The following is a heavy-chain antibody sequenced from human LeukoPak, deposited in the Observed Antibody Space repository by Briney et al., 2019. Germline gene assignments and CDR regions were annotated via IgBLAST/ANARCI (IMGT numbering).Heavy chain of an antibody. CDR1: GFTFSSYG. D-gene: IGHD2-21*02. J-gene: IGHJ4*02. Sequence: GRSLRLSCAASGFTFSSYGMHWVRQAPGKGLEWVAVISYDGSNKYYADSVKRRFTISRDNSKNTLYLQMNSLRAEDTAVYYCAKDSGYCGGDCSAAALDYWGQGTLVTVSS. CDR2: ISYDGSNK. CDR3: AKDSGYCGGDCSAAALDY. V-gene: IGHV3-30*18.